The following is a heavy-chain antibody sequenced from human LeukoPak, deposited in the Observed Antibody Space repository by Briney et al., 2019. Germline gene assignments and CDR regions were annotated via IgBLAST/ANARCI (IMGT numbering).Heavy chain of an antibody. CDR3: AKDRVSVVPSTIGN. J-gene: IGHJ4*02. CDR2: ISGSDGST. D-gene: IGHD2-2*01. CDR1: GFTFSNYA. V-gene: IGHV3-23*01. Sequence: GGSLRLSCAASGFTFSNYAMTWVRQAPGKGLEWVSGISGSDGSTYYADSVQGRFTISRDNSKNTLYLQVNSLRLEDTAVYFCAKDRVSVVPSTIGNWGQGTLVTVSS.